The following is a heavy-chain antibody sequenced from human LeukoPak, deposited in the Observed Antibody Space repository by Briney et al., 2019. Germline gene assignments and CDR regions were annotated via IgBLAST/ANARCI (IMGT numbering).Heavy chain of an antibody. CDR1: RGSLSNYQ. Sequence: PSETLSLTRKISRGSLSNYQWSWIRQSPGKGLEWIGYISYTGSADYNPSLQSRVSTSLDTSKSQFSLRLTSVTAADTAVYYCATEGDYYDSGTFYKTLDIWGQGSMVTVS. J-gene: IGHJ3*02. CDR3: ATEGDYYDSGTFYKTLDI. D-gene: IGHD3-10*01. CDR2: ISYTGSA. V-gene: IGHV4-59*01.